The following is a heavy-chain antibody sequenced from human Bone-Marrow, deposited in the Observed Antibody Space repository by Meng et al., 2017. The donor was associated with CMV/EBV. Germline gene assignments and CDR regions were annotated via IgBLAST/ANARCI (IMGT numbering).Heavy chain of an antibody. CDR3: ARDPNTYYDFWSGLYGMDV. D-gene: IGHD3-3*01. Sequence: GESLKISWKGSGYRFTSYWIGWVRQMPGKGLEWVSYISSSSTIYYADSVKGRFTISRDNAKNSLYLQKNSLRAEDTAVYYCARDPNTYYDFWSGLYGMDVWGQGTTVTVSS. J-gene: IGHJ6*02. CDR2: ISSSSTI. CDR1: GYRFTSYW. V-gene: IGHV3-69-1*01.